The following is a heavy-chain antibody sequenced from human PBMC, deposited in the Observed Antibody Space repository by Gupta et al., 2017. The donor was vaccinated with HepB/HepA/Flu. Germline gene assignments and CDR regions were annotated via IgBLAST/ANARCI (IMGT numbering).Heavy chain of an antibody. Sequence: EVQLLESGGGLVRPGGSLGLSCAAYGFSFSNYAMIWVGQAPGKGLEWVSVISGSGGSTDYADSMKGRFTISRDNSKKTLHLQMNSLRAEDTALYYCAKDLPDDYDRSAYYPADYWGQGTLVTVSS. CDR3: AKDLPDDYDRSAYYPADY. D-gene: IGHD3-22*01. CDR2: ISGSGGST. V-gene: IGHV3-23*01. CDR1: GFSFSNYA. J-gene: IGHJ4*02.